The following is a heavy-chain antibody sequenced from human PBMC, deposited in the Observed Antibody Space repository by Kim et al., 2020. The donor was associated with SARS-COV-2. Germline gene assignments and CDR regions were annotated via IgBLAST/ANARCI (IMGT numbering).Heavy chain of an antibody. CDR3: AKDRGSSGWYLDYFDY. V-gene: IGHV3-9*01. Sequence: GGSLRLSCAASGFTFDDYAMHWVRQAPGKGLEWVSGISWNSGSIGYADSVKGRFTISRDNAKNSLYLQMNSLRAEDTALYYCAKDRGSSGWYLDYFDYWGQGTLVTVSS. J-gene: IGHJ4*02. CDR1: GFTFDDYA. D-gene: IGHD6-19*01. CDR2: ISWNSGSI.